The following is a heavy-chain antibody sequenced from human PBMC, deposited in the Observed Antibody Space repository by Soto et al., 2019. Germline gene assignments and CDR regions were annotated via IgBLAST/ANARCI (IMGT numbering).Heavy chain of an antibody. D-gene: IGHD5-12*01. J-gene: IGHJ4*02. CDR1: GFTFSDYY. CDR3: ARDSDISRMKNYFDY. Sequence: GGSLRLSCAASGFTFSDYYMSWIRQAPGKGLEWLSYISDSGNTIYYADSVKGRFTISRDNAKHSVYLQMSSLSAEDTAVYYCARDSDISRMKNYFDYWGQGTLVTVSS. V-gene: IGHV3-11*01. CDR2: ISDSGNTI.